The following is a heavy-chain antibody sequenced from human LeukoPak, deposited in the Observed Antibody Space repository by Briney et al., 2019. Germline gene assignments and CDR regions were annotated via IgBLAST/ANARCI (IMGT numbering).Heavy chain of an antibody. Sequence: SETLSLTCAVYGGSFSGYYWSWIRQPPGKGLEWIGEINHSGSTNYSPSLKSRVTISVDTSKNQFSLKLSSVTAADTAVYYCARPFRGWYYFDYWGQGTLVTVSS. D-gene: IGHD6-19*01. J-gene: IGHJ4*02. CDR3: ARPFRGWYYFDY. CDR2: INHSGST. V-gene: IGHV4-34*01. CDR1: GGSFSGYY.